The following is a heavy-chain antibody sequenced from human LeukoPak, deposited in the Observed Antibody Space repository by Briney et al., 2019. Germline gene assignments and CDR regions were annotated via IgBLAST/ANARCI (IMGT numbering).Heavy chain of an antibody. CDR3: ARTRGGAYNYYGMDV. J-gene: IGHJ6*02. V-gene: IGHV1-18*01. CDR2: ISGYKGNT. CDR1: GYTFSTYG. Sequence: VASVKVSCKAPGYTFSTYGISWVRQAPGQGIEWMGWISGYKGNTKYGQKLQGRVTMTTDTSTTTAYMELRSLRSDDTAVFYCARTRGGAYNYYGMDVWGQGTTVTVSS. D-gene: IGHD3-10*01.